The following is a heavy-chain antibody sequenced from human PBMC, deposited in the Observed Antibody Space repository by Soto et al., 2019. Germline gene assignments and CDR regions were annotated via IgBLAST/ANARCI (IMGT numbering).Heavy chain of an antibody. Sequence: ASVKVSCKASGYTFTGYYMHWVRQAPGQGLEWMGWINPNSGGTNYAQKFQGWVTMTRDTSIGTAYMELSRLRSDDTAVYYCARADFFNTFDIWGQGTMVTVSS. CDR1: GYTFTGYY. CDR3: ARADFFNTFDI. CDR2: INPNSGGT. V-gene: IGHV1-2*04. D-gene: IGHD3-3*01. J-gene: IGHJ3*02.